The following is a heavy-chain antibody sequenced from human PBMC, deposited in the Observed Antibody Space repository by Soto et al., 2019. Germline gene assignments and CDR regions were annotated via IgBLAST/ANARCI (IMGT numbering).Heavy chain of an antibody. V-gene: IGHV3-66*01. CDR2: IYRGGST. CDR3: ARARFGGLAAIFADC. CDR1: GFTVSNNY. Sequence: EVQLVESGGGLVQPGGSLRLSCAASGFTVSNNYMTWVRQAPGKGLEWVSVIYRGGSTYYADSVRGRFTISGDNSKNKLYLQMSSLRAEDTAVYYCARARFGGLAAIFADCWGQGTLVTVSS. J-gene: IGHJ4*02. D-gene: IGHD2-2*01.